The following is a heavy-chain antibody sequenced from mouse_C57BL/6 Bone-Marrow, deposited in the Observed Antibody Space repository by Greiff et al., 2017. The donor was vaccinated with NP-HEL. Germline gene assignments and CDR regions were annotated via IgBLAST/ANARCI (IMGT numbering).Heavy chain of an antibody. CDR1: GYTFTSYW. J-gene: IGHJ4*01. V-gene: IGHV1-5*01. CDR2: IYPGNSDT. CDR3: TIIYDGYYDAMDY. D-gene: IGHD2-3*01. Sequence: VQLQQSGTVLARPGASVKMSCKTSGYTFTSYWMHWVKQRPGQGLEWIGAIYPGNSDTSYNQKFKGKAKLTAVTSASTAYMELSSLTNDDSAVYYCTIIYDGYYDAMDYWGQGTSVTVSS.